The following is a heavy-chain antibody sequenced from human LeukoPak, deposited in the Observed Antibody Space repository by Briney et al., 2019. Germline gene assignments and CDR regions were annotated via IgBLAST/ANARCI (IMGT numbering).Heavy chain of an antibody. J-gene: IGHJ5*02. CDR2: ISGSGGST. V-gene: IGHV3-23*01. Sequence: PGGSLRLSCAASGFTFSSYAMSWVRQAPGKGLEWVSAISGSGGSTYYADSVKGRFTISRDNSKNTLYLQMNSLRAEDTAVYYCAKDGTGSGSYYWFDPRGQGTLVTVSS. CDR1: GFTFSSYA. D-gene: IGHD1-26*01. CDR3: AKDGTGSGSYYWFDP.